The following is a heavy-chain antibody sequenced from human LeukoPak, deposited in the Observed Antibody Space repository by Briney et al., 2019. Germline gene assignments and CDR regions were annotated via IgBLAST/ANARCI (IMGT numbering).Heavy chain of an antibody. CDR2: ISYDGDNK. CDR3: ARDRVGAADLDY. CDR1: GFTFTNFD. V-gene: IGHV3-30*04. J-gene: IGHJ4*02. Sequence: GRSLRLSCAASGFTFTNFDMHWVRQAPGKGLEWVAIISYDGDNKYYADSVKGRFTISRDNSKSTLYLQMNSLRTEDTAVYYCARDRVGAADLDYWGQGTLVTVSS. D-gene: IGHD6-25*01.